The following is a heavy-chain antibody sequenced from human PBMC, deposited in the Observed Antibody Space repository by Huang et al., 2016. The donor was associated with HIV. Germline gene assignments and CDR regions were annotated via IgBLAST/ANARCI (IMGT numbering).Heavy chain of an antibody. V-gene: IGHV3-30*02. D-gene: IGHD2-21*02. Sequence: QEQLVESGGGVVQPGGSLRLSCATSGFSFSHYGMHWVRRGPGKGLEWVAFIRFDGGNKHYADSAKGRFTISRDNSKKMLFLEMNSLRGDDTAFYYCATDLGGYSFDYWGQGALVSVSS. J-gene: IGHJ4*02. CDR2: IRFDGGNK. CDR3: ATDLGGYSFDY. CDR1: GFSFSHYG.